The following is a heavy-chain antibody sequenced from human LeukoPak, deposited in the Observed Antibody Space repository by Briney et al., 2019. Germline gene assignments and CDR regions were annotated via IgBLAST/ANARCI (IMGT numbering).Heavy chain of an antibody. D-gene: IGHD3-3*01. CDR1: GFTFSSYW. CDR3: ARDRKVTIFGVVDYYMDV. Sequence: GGSLRLSCAASGFTFSSYWMSWVRQAPGKGLEWVANIKQDGSEKYYVDSVKGRFTISRDNAKNSLYLQMNSLRAEDTAVYYCARDRKVTIFGVVDYYMDVWGKGTTVTVSS. J-gene: IGHJ6*03. V-gene: IGHV3-7*01. CDR2: IKQDGSEK.